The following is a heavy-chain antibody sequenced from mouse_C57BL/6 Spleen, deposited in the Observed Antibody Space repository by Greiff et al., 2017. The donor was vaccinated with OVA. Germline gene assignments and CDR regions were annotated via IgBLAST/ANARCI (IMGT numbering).Heavy chain of an antibody. V-gene: IGHV3-8*01. CDR1: GYSITSDY. CDR3: ARYKGDYGSSRGYAMDY. Sequence: EVKLQESGPGLAKPSQTLSLTCSVTGYSITSDYWNWIRKFPGNKLEYMGYISYSGSTYYNPSLKSRISITRDTSKNQYYLQLNSVTTEDTATYYCARYKGDYGSSRGYAMDYWGQGTSVTVSS. CDR2: ISYSGST. D-gene: IGHD1-1*01. J-gene: IGHJ4*01.